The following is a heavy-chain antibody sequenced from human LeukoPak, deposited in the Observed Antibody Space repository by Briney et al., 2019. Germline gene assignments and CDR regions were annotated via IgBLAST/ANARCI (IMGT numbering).Heavy chain of an antibody. CDR2: IYYSGST. Sequence: SETLSLTCTVSGGSISSSSYYWGWLRQPPGMGLEWIGSIYYSGSTYYNPSLKSRVTISVDTSKNQFSLKLSSVTAADTAVYYCARDYSNQRGFDYWGQGTLVTVSS. D-gene: IGHD4-11*01. J-gene: IGHJ4*02. V-gene: IGHV4-39*02. CDR1: GGSISSSSYY. CDR3: ARDYSNQRGFDY.